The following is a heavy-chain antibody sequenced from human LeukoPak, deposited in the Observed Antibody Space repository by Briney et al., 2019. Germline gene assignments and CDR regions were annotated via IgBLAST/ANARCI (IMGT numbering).Heavy chain of an antibody. Sequence: GGSLRLSCTASGFTFGDYAMSWVRQAPGKGLEWVGFIRGKAYGGTTEYAASVKGRFTISRDDSKSIAYLQMNSLKTEDTAVYYCTRGLSDCGGDCYIFDYWGQGTLVTVSS. D-gene: IGHD2-21*01. CDR3: TRGLSDCGGDCYIFDY. CDR2: IRGKAYGGTT. V-gene: IGHV3-49*04. J-gene: IGHJ4*02. CDR1: GFTFGDYA.